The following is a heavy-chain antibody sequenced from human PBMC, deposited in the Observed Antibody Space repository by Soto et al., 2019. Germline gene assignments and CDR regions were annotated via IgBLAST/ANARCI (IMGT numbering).Heavy chain of an antibody. J-gene: IGHJ4*02. CDR1: GGSISSGGYS. Sequence: SETLSLTCAVSGGSISSGGYSWSWIRQPPGKGLEWIGYIYHSGSTYYNPSLKSRVTISVDRSKNQFSLKLSSVTAADTAVYYCARGGSSSWYRYWGQGTLVTVS. CDR3: ARGGSSSWYRY. D-gene: IGHD6-13*01. CDR2: IYHSGST. V-gene: IGHV4-30-2*01.